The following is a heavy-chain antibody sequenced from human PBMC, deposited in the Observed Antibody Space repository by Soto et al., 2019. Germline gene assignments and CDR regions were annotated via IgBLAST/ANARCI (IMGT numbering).Heavy chain of an antibody. V-gene: IGHV4-59*08. D-gene: IGHD2-15*01. CDR3: ARFVVVVAGAYYFDY. CDR2: IYYSGST. J-gene: IGHJ4*02. CDR1: GGSISSYY. Sequence: QVQLQESGPGLVKPSETLSLTCTVSGGSISSYYWSWIRQPPGKGLEWIGYIYYSGSTNYNPSLKSRVTVSVDTSKNQFSLKLRSVTAADTAVYYCARFVVVVAGAYYFDYWGQGTLVTVSS.